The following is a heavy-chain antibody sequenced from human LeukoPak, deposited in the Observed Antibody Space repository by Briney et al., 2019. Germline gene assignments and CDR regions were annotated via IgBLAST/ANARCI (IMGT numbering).Heavy chain of an antibody. Sequence: SVKVSCKASGGTFSSYAISWVRQAPGQGLEWMGGIIPIFGTANYAQKFQGRVTITTDESTSTAYMELSSLRSEDTAVYYCASEARYCSSTSCSNSDYWGQGTLVTVSS. J-gene: IGHJ4*02. CDR3: ASEARYCSSTSCSNSDY. D-gene: IGHD2-2*01. CDR1: GGTFSSYA. V-gene: IGHV1-69*05. CDR2: IIPIFGTA.